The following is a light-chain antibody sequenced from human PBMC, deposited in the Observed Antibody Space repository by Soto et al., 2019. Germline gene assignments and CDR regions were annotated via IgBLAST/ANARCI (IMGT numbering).Light chain of an antibody. Sequence: VLTQSPLSVSVTVGQPASISCRTSRSLVFRDGNTYLHWFQQRPGQSPRRLIENVSNRDSGVPDRFTGSGSGTDFTLEISRVEAEDVGMYYCMHSIDWPWTFGQGTKVEIK. CDR2: NVS. CDR3: MHSIDWPWT. CDR1: RSLVFRDGNTY. J-gene: IGKJ1*01. V-gene: IGKV2-30*01.